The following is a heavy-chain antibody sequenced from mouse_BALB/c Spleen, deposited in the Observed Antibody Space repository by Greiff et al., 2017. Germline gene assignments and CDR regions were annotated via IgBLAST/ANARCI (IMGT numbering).Heavy chain of an antibody. J-gene: IGHJ4*01. D-gene: IGHD2-4*01. CDR1: GFTFSSYT. Sequence: EVQRVESGGGLVKPGGSLKLSCAASGFTFSSYTMSWVRQTPEKRLEWVATISSGGSYTYYPDSVKGRFTISRDNAKNTLYLQMSSLKSEDTAMYYCTRDLYDYYYAMDYWGQGTSVTVSS. V-gene: IGHV5-6-4*01. CDR2: ISSGGSYT. CDR3: TRDLYDYYYAMDY.